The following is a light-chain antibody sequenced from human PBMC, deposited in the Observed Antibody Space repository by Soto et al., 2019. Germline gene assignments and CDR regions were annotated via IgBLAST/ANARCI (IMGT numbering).Light chain of an antibody. CDR1: QSVSNNY. CDR3: QQYNNWPPIT. J-gene: IGKJ5*01. V-gene: IGKV3-20*01. Sequence: IVLTQSPCTLSLSPGERATLSCRASQSVSNNYLAWYQQKPGQAPRLLIYGASNRATGIPDRFSGSGSGTDFTLTISRLQSEDFAVYYCQQYNNWPPITFGQGTRLEI. CDR2: GAS.